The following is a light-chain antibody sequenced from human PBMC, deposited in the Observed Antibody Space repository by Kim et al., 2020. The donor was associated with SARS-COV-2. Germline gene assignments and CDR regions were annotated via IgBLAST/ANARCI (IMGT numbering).Light chain of an antibody. J-gene: IGLJ3*02. CDR2: ENN. CDR1: SGSIASTN. CDR3: QSFDSNIQV. V-gene: IGLV6-57*01. Sequence: GKTVTISCTRSSGSIASTNVQWYQQLPGTSPTAVIFENNQRPSGVPDRFSGSIDGSSNSASLTISGLKTEDEADYYCQSFDSNIQVFGGGTQLTVL.